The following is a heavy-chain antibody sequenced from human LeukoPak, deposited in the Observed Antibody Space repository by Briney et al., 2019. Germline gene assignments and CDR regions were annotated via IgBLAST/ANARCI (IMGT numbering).Heavy chain of an antibody. CDR2: ISWNSGSI. Sequence: GGSLRLSCAASGFTFDDYAMHWVRQAPGKGLEWVSGISWNSGSIGYADSVKGRFTISRDNAKNTLYLQMNSLRAEDTAVYYCARARYSSSSGADYWGQGTLVTVSS. V-gene: IGHV3-9*01. CDR1: GFTFDDYA. D-gene: IGHD6-6*01. CDR3: ARARYSSSSGADY. J-gene: IGHJ4*02.